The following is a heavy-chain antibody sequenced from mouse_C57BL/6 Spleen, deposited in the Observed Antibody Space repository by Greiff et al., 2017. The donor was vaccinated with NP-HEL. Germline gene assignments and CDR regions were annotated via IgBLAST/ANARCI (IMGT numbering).Heavy chain of an antibody. CDR1: GFSLTSYG. CDR2: IWSGGST. Sequence: VQLKESGPGLVQPSQSLSITCTVSGFSLTSYGVHWVRQSPGKGLEWLGVIWSGGSTDYNAAFISRLSISKDNSKSQVFFKMNSLQADDTAIYYCATIYYYGSSYALYAMDYWGQGTSVTVSS. V-gene: IGHV2-2*01. D-gene: IGHD1-1*01. J-gene: IGHJ4*01. CDR3: ATIYYYGSSYALYAMDY.